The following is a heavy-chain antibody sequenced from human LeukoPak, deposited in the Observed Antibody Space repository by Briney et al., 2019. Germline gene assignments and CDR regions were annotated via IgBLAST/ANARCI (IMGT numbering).Heavy chain of an antibody. V-gene: IGHV1-2*02. Sequence: GASVKVSCKASGYTFTGYYMHWVRQAPGQGLEWMGWINPNSGGTNYAQKLQGRVTMTRDTSISTAYMELSRLRSDDTAVYYCAIQYYYDGSGYYVPFDYWGQGTLVTVSS. CDR2: INPNSGGT. J-gene: IGHJ4*02. CDR1: GYTFTGYY. D-gene: IGHD3-22*01. CDR3: AIQYYYDGSGYYVPFDY.